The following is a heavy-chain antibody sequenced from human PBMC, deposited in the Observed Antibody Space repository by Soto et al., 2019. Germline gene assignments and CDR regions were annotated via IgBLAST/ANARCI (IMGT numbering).Heavy chain of an antibody. CDR2: ISYDGSKN. J-gene: IGHJ4*02. D-gene: IGHD6-19*01. CDR1: GFTFSNYD. CDR3: AKDLTSGWYGSDH. Sequence: GSLRLSYAASGFTFSNYDMHWVRQAPGKGLEWVAVISYDGSKNYYAASVEGRFTISRDISKDTLFLQMNSLRTDDTAVYYCAKDLTSGWYGSDHWGQGTLVTASS. V-gene: IGHV3-30*18.